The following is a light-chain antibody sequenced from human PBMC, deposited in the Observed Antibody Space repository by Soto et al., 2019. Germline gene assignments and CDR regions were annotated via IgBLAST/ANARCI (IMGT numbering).Light chain of an antibody. V-gene: IGKV1-39*01. Sequence: TQSPGTLSASVGDRVTITCRASQSISTYLNWYQQKPGTAPRLLLYAASRLQSGVPSRFSGGGSGTDFTLTISSLQPEDFATYDCQQSFTTPYVAFGQGTKVDI. J-gene: IGKJ1*01. CDR3: QQSFTTPYVA. CDR1: QSISTY. CDR2: AAS.